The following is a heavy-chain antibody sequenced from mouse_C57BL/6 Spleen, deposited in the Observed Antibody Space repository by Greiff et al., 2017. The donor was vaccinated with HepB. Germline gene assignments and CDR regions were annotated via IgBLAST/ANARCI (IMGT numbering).Heavy chain of an antibody. CDR1: GFTFSDYG. V-gene: IGHV5-17*01. D-gene: IGHD1-1*01. CDR3: ARPPHYYGSPWFAY. J-gene: IGHJ3*01. CDR2: ISSGSSTI. Sequence: EVQVVESGGGLVKPGGSLKLSCAASGFTFSDYGMHWVRQAPEKGLEWVAYISSGSSTIYYADTVQGRFTISRDNAKNTLFLQMTSLRSADTAMYYCARPPHYYGSPWFAYWGQGTLVTVSA.